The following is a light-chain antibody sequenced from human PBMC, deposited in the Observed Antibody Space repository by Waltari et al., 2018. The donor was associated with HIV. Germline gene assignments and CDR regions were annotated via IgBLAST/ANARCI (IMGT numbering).Light chain of an antibody. CDR3: ASWDDSLSGLV. V-gene: IGLV1-47*01. CDR2: RNN. Sequence: SVLTQPPSASGTPGQRVTISCSGSSSNIGVTYVYWYQQPPGTTPKLLIQRNNQRPSGVPDRFSGSKSGTSASRAISGLRSEDEADYYCASWDDSLSGLVFGGGTKLTVL. J-gene: IGLJ2*01. CDR1: SSNIGVTY.